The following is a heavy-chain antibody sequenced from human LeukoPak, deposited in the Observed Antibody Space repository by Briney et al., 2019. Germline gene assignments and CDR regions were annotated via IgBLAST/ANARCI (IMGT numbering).Heavy chain of an antibody. Sequence: SETLSLTSTVSGGSISSYYWSWIRQPAGKGLEWIGRIYTSGSTNYNPSLKSRVTISVDKSKNQFSLKLSSVTAADTAVYYCARGGAYSSSYYYYMDVWGKWTTVTVSS. V-gene: IGHV4-4*07. CDR1: GGSISSYY. J-gene: IGHJ6*03. CDR3: ARGGAYSSSYYYYMDV. D-gene: IGHD6-6*01. CDR2: IYTSGST.